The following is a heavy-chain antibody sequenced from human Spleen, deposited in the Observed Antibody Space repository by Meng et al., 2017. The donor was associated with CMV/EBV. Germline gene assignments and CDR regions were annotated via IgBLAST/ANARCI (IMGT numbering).Heavy chain of an antibody. Sequence: TVSGGSISRSSYYWGWIRQPPGKGLEWIGSIYYSGSTYYNPSLKSRVTISVDTSNNQVSLKLSSVTAADTAVYYCARVEAAPNWFDPWGQGTLVTVSS. V-gene: IGHV4-39*07. J-gene: IGHJ5*02. CDR1: GGSISRSSYY. D-gene: IGHD6-13*01. CDR2: IYYSGST. CDR3: ARVEAAPNWFDP.